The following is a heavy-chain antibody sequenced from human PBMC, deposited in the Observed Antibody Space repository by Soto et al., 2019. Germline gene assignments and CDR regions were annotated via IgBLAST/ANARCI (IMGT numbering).Heavy chain of an antibody. D-gene: IGHD7-27*01. CDR1: GLTLSDYY. Sequence: PGGSLRLSFAASGLTLSDYYMSWMRQAPSKGLEWGSYISSSRSHTNYADSVKGRFTISRDNAKNSLYLQMNSLRAEDTAVYYCARDATGVCPDYWGQGTLVTVSS. V-gene: IGHV3-11*06. CDR3: ARDATGVCPDY. CDR2: ISSSRSHT. J-gene: IGHJ4*02.